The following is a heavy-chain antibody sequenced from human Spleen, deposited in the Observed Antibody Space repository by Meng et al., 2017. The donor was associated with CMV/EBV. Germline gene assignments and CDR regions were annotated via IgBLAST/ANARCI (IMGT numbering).Heavy chain of an antibody. D-gene: IGHD3-22*01. Sequence: GGSLRLSCAVSGFTFSKYSMNWVRQAPGKGLEWVSSISSGSTYIYYADSVKGRFTISRDNAKNSLYLQMNSLRAEDTAVYYCARDWYYDSSDYWGQGTLVTVSS. CDR1: GFTFSKYS. CDR3: ARDWYYDSSDY. CDR2: ISSGSTYI. V-gene: IGHV3-21*01. J-gene: IGHJ4*02.